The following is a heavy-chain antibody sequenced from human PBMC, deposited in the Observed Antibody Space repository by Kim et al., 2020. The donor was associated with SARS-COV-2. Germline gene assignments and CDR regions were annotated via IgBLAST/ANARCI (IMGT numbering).Heavy chain of an antibody. J-gene: IGHJ4*02. V-gene: IGHV1-46*01. Sequence: TNYAQRFRGRVTVTRDTSTSTLYMELTSLRSEDTAVYYCAREGESLKHFDYWGQGTLVTVSS. CDR2: T. D-gene: IGHD3-16*01. CDR3: AREGESLKHFDY.